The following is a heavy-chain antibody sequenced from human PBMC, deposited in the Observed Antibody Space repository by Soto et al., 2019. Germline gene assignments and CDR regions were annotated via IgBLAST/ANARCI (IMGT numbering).Heavy chain of an antibody. J-gene: IGHJ5*02. V-gene: IGHV4-30-2*01. D-gene: IGHD3-16*02. CDR3: ARDYRVPWYNWFDP. CDR1: GGSISSGGYS. CDR2: IYHSGST. Sequence: QLQLQESGSGLVKPSQTLSLTCAVSGGSISSGGYSWSWIRQPPGKGLEWIGYIYHSGSTYYNPSLKSRVTISVDRSKNQFSLKLSSVTAADTAVYYCARDYRVPWYNWFDPWGQGTLVTVSS.